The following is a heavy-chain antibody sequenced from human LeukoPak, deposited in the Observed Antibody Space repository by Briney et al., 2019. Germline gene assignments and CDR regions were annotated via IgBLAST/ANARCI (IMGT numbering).Heavy chain of an antibody. CDR2: INPNSGGT. Sequence: ASVKVSCKASGXXXXXYXXXXXRXAPXXXXXXXXXINPNSGGTNYAQKFQGRVTMTRDTSISTAYMELSRLRSDDTAVYYCARGGVYSSSAPFDYWGQGTLVTVSS. CDR1: GXXXXXYX. D-gene: IGHD6-6*01. CDR3: ARGGVYSSSAPFDY. J-gene: IGHJ4*02. V-gene: IGHV1-2*02.